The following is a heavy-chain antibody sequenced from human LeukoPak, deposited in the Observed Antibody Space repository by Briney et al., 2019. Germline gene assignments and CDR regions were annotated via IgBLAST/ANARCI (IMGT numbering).Heavy chain of an antibody. Sequence: GGSLRLSCAASGFTFSSYGMSWVRQAPGKGLEWVSAISDSGGRTFYADSVKGRFTISRDNSKNTLYLQMNSLRAEDTAVYYCAKDRGRITIFGVVKLTTRAHGYFDYWGQGTLVTVSS. CDR1: GFTFSSYG. D-gene: IGHD3-3*01. V-gene: IGHV3-23*01. CDR3: AKDRGRITIFGVVKLTTRAHGYFDY. CDR2: ISDSGGRT. J-gene: IGHJ4*02.